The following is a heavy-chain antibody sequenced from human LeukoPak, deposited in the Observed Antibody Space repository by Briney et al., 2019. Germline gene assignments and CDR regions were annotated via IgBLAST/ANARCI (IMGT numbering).Heavy chain of an antibody. CDR3: ARALEVPHRGVEYYFDY. J-gene: IGHJ4*02. CDR2: INSDGSST. Sequence: QPGGSLRLSCAASGFTFSSYWMHWVRQAPGKGLVWVSRINSDGSSTSYADSMKGRFTISRDNAKNTLYLQMNSLRAEDTAVYYCARALEVPHRGVEYYFDYWGQGTLVTVSS. D-gene: IGHD3-3*01. V-gene: IGHV3-74*01. CDR1: GFTFSSYW.